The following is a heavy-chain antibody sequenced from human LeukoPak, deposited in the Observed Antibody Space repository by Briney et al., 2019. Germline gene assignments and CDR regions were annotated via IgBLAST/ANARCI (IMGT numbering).Heavy chain of an antibody. CDR2: ISGTGGTT. J-gene: IGHJ4*02. V-gene: IGHV3-23*01. Sequence: PEGSLRLSCAASGFTFSNYSMSWVRQAPGKGLEWVSTISGTGGTTYYADSVKGRFTISRDNSKNTLFLQFNSLRADDTAVYYCAKGRGTTVTAAANYWGQGTLVTVSS. CDR3: AKGRGTTVTAAANY. CDR1: GFTFSNYS. D-gene: IGHD4-17*01.